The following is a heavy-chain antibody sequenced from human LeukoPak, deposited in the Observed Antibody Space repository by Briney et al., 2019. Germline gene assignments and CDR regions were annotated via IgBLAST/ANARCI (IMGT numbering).Heavy chain of an antibody. J-gene: IGHJ4*02. CDR1: GYTFTGYY. Sequence: GASVKVSCKASGYTFTGYYMHWVRQAPGQGLEWMGWINPNSGGTNYAQKFQGRVTMTRDTSISTAYMELSRLRSDNTAVYYCARTSNAYSGSWYVYWGQGTLVTVSS. D-gene: IGHD6-13*01. CDR3: ARTSNAYSGSWYVY. CDR2: INPNSGGT. V-gene: IGHV1-2*02.